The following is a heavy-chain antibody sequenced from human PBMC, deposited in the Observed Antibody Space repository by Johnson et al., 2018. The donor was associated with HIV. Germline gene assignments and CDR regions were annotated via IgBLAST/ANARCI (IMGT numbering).Heavy chain of an antibody. CDR3: AKDLYDSSGYCAFDI. V-gene: IGHV3-9*01. CDR1: GFTFDDYA. J-gene: IGHJ3*02. Sequence: VHLVESGGGLVQPGRSLRLSCAASGFTFDDYAMHWVRQAPGKGLEWVSGISWNSGSIGYADSVKGRFTISRDNAKNSLYLQMNSLRAEDTALYYCAKDLYDSSGYCAFDIWGQGTMVTVSS. CDR2: ISWNSGSI. D-gene: IGHD3-22*01.